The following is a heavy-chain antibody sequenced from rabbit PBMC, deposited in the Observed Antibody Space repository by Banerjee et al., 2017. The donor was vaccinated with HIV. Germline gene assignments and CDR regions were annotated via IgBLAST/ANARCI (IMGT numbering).Heavy chain of an antibody. V-gene: IGHV1S45*01. CDR2: INTSSGNT. CDR3: ARGADNNWYIPYFKL. J-gene: IGHJ4*01. CDR1: GFSFSNKYV. D-gene: IGHD1-1*01. Sequence: EGSLTLTCTASGFSFSNKYVMCWVRQAPGKGLEWIACINTSSGNTVYASWVISRFTISKTSSSTVDLKMTSLTAADTATYFCARGADNNWYIPYFKLWGQGTLVTVS.